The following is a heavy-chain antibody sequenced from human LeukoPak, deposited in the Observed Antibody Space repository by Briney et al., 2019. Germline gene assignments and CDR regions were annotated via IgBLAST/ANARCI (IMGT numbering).Heavy chain of an antibody. CDR1: GFTFSSYG. D-gene: IGHD2-2*01. J-gene: IGHJ4*02. CDR2: ISGSGGST. CDR3: AKPLPKSTSPDY. Sequence: PGGTLRLSCAASGFTFSSYGMSWVRQAPGKGLEWVSAISGSGGSTYYADSVKGRFTISRDNSKNTLYLQMNSLRAEDTAVYYCAKPLPKSTSPDYWGQGTLVTVSS. V-gene: IGHV3-23*01.